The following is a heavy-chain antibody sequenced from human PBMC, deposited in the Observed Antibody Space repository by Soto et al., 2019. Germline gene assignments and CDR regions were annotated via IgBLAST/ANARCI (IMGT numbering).Heavy chain of an antibody. CDR2: INHSGST. D-gene: IGHD6-13*01. J-gene: IGHJ6*02. Sequence: SETLSLTFAVYGGSFSGYYWSWIRQPPGKGLEGIGEINHSGSTNYNPSLKSRVTISVDTSKKQFSLKLSSVTAADTAVYYCARGVAAAATTGTARYYYYFYGKDVWGQGTTVTVSS. CDR1: GGSFSGYY. CDR3: ARGVAAAATTGTARYYYYFYGKDV. V-gene: IGHV4-34*01.